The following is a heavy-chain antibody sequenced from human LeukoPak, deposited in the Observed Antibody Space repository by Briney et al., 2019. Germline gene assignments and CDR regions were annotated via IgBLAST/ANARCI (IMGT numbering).Heavy chain of an antibody. CDR3: ARERYSGYDAEFDY. V-gene: IGHV1-18*01. D-gene: IGHD5-12*01. Sequence: ASVKVSCKVSGYTFTSYGISWVRQAPGQGHEWMGWISAYNGNTNYAQKLQGRVTMTTDTSTSTAYMELRSLRSDDTAVYYCARERYSGYDAEFDYWGQGTLVTVSS. CDR1: GYTFTSYG. CDR2: ISAYNGNT. J-gene: IGHJ4*02.